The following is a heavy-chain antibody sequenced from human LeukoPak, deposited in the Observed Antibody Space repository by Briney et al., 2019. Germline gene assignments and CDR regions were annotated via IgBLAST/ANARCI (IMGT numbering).Heavy chain of an antibody. D-gene: IGHD3-16*01. Sequence: PGGSLRLSCAASGFTFSSDAMSWVRQAPGMGLEWVSAISAGSSSIFYADSVKGRFTISRDNAKNSLYLQMNSLRAEDTAVYYCARGGSHWGQGALVTVSS. CDR2: ISAGSSSI. CDR3: ARGGSH. V-gene: IGHV3-23*01. J-gene: IGHJ4*02. CDR1: GFTFSSDA.